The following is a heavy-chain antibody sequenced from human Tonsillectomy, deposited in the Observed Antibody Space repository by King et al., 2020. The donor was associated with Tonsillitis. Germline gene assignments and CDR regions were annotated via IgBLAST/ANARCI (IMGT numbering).Heavy chain of an antibody. V-gene: IGHV3-21*01. CDR2: ISSSSSYI. D-gene: IGHD4-23*01. CDR1: GFTFSTYT. Sequence: VQLVESGGGLVKPGGSLRLSCAASGFTFSTYTMNWVRQAPGKGLEWVSSISSSSSYIYYTDSLKGRFIISRDKAKNSLYLQMNSLRAEDTAVYYCARDQDYGGSQNACDSWGQGTMVTVSS. CDR3: ARDQDYGGSQNACDS. J-gene: IGHJ3*02.